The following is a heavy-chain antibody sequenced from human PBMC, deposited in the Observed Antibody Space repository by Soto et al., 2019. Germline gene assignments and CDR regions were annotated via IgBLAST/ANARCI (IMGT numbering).Heavy chain of an antibody. V-gene: IGHV3-23*01. CDR1: GFTFSSYA. D-gene: IGHD3-10*01. CDR2: ISGSGGST. Sequence: GGSLRLSCAASGFTFSSYAMSWVRQAPGKGLEWVSAISGSGGSTYYADSVKGRFTISRDNSKNTLYLQMNSLRAEDTAVYCCAKDLRRYYGSGSPPGAFDIWGQGTMVTVSS. CDR3: AKDLRRYYGSGSPPGAFDI. J-gene: IGHJ3*02.